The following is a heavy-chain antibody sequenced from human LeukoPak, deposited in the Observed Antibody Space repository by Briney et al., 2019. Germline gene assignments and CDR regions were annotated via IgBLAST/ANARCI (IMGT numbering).Heavy chain of an antibody. CDR1: GGSFSGYY. Sequence: SETLSLTCAVYGGSFSGYYWSWIRQPPGKGLEWIGEINHSGSTNYNPSLKSRVTISVDTSKNQFSLKLSSVTAADTAVYYCARRPGASRYCSSTSCYVGAFDIWGQGTMVTVSS. CDR2: INHSGST. J-gene: IGHJ3*02. D-gene: IGHD2-2*01. CDR3: ARRPGASRYCSSTSCYVGAFDI. V-gene: IGHV4-34*01.